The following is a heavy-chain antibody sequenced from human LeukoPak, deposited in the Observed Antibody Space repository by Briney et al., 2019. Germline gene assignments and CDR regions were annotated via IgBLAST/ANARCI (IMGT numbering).Heavy chain of an antibody. CDR3: AKENSGSSSCYDY. Sequence: GGSLRLSCTTSGFTFSDYAMTWVRQAPGKGLEWVSRISASGGSTYYADSVKGRFTISRDISENTLYLQMNSLRADDTAVYYCAKENSGSSSCYDYWGHGTLVTVSS. J-gene: IGHJ4*01. D-gene: IGHD1-26*01. CDR1: GFTFSDYA. V-gene: IGHV3-23*01. CDR2: ISASGGST.